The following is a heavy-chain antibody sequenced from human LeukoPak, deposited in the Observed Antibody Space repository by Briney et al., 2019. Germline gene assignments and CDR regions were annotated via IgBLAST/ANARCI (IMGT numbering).Heavy chain of an antibody. CDR2: INSDGSST. J-gene: IGHJ4*02. V-gene: IGHV3-74*01. CDR1: GFTFSSYW. CDR3: AREGYSSGWSCTN. D-gene: IGHD6-19*01. Sequence: GGSLRLSCAASGFTFSSYWTHWVRQAPGKGLVWVSRINSDGSSTSYADSVKGRFTISRDNAKNTLYLQMNSLRAEDTAVYYCAREGYSSGWSCTNWGQGTLVTVSS.